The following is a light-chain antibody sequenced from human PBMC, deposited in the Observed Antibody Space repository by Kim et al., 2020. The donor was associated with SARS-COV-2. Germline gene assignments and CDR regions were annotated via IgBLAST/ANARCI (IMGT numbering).Light chain of an antibody. CDR3: QQYGSSRLT. J-gene: IGKJ4*01. CDR2: GAS. V-gene: IGKV3-20*01. CDR1: QSVSGSY. Sequence: STGESATLSCRASQSVSGSYLAWYQQKPDQAPRLLIYGASSRATGIPDRFSGSGSGTDFTLTISRLEPEDFAVYYCQQYGSSRLTFGGGTKVDIK.